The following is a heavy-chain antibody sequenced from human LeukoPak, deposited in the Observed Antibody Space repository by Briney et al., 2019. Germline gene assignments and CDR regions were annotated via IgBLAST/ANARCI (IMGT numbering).Heavy chain of an antibody. J-gene: IGHJ5*02. Sequence: SETLSLTCAVYGGSFSGYYWSWIRQPPGKGLEWIGEINHSGSTNYNPSLKSRVTISVDTSKNQFSLKLSSVTAADTAVYYCARGPPYIVGVIVIGFLASWGKGTLVPVPS. D-gene: IGHD2-21*01. CDR3: ARGPPYIVGVIVIGFLAS. CDR2: INHSGST. CDR1: GGSFSGYY. V-gene: IGHV4-34*01.